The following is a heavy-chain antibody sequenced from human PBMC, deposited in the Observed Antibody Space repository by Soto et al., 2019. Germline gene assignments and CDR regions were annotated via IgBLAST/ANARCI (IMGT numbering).Heavy chain of an antibody. J-gene: IGHJ6*02. CDR1: GFTFSSYG. CDR2: ISSDGTSR. CDR3: AKVRVKDYYYYAMDV. D-gene: IGHD4-4*01. Sequence: LRLSCAASGFTFSSYGMHWVRQAPGKGLEWVAVISSDGTSRFYADSVKGRFTISRDNSKNTLYLQMNSLRAEDTAMYYCAKVRVKDYYYYAMDVWGQGTTVTVSS. V-gene: IGHV3-30*18.